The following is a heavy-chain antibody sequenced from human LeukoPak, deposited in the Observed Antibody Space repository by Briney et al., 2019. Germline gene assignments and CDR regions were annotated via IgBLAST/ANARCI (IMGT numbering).Heavy chain of an antibody. CDR2: INHSGST. V-gene: IGHV4-34*01. Sequence: PSETLSLTCAVYGGSFSGYYWSWIRQPPGKGLEWIGEINHSGSTNYNPSLKSRVTISVDTSKNQFSLKLSSVTAADTAVYYCARHMAGASDFDYWGQGTLVTVSS. CDR3: ARHMAGASDFDY. CDR1: GGSFSGYY. D-gene: IGHD1-26*01. J-gene: IGHJ4*02.